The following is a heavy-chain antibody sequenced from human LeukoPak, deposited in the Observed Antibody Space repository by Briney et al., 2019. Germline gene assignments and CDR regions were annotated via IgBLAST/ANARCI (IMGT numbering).Heavy chain of an antibody. D-gene: IGHD2-2*01. CDR1: GGSISSYY. J-gene: IGHJ6*02. CDR3: ARLPAARYYYYGMDV. V-gene: IGHV4-59*01. CDR2: IYYSGST. Sequence: SETLSLTCTVSGGSISSYYWSWIRQPPGKGLEWIGYIYYSGSTNYNPSLKSRVIISVDTSKNQFSLKLSSVTAADTAVYYCARLPAARYYYYGMDVWGQGTTVTVSS.